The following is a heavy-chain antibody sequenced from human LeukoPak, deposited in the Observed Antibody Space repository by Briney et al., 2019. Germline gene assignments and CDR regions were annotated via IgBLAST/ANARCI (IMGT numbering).Heavy chain of an antibody. CDR1: GFTFSSYW. CDR2: IKQDASQE. CDR3: ARGVVYPAWSGPHWSDY. V-gene: IGHV3-7*01. D-gene: IGHD3-3*01. Sequence: GGSLRLSCAASGFTFSSYWMSWVRQAPGKGPEWVAHIKQDASQEYHVDSVRGRFTISRDNAKNSLYLQMNSLRAEDTAVYYCARGVVYPAWSGPHWSDYWGQGALVTVSS. J-gene: IGHJ4*02.